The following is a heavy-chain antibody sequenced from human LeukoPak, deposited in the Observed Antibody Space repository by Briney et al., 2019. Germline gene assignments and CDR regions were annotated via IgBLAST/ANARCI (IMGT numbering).Heavy chain of an antibody. V-gene: IGHV7-4-1*02. D-gene: IGHD5-24*01. J-gene: IGHJ4*02. CDR1: GYTFTSYA. CDR2: INTNTGNP. CDR3: ARDVGYVEMATMLN. Sequence: ASVTVSCTASGYTFTSYAMNWVRQAPGQGLEWMGWINTNTGNPTYAQGLTGRFVFSLDTSVSTAYLQISSLKAEDTAVYYCARDVGYVEMATMLNWGQGTLVTVSS.